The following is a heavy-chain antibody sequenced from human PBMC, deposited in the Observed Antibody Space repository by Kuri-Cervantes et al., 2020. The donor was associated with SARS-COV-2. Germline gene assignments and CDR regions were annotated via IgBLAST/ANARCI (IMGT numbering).Heavy chain of an antibody. J-gene: IGHJ4*02. CDR1: GFTFSNYE. CDR2: IGGSGGTI. V-gene: IGHV3-48*03. Sequence: GESLKISCAASGFTFSNYEMNWVRQAPGKGLEWVSYIGGSGGTIYYADSVKGRFTISRDNSKNTLYLQMNSLRAEDTAVYYCARDGEYQLLSAVTTGYFDYWGQGTLVTVSS. D-gene: IGHD2-2*01. CDR3: ARDGEYQLLSAVTTGYFDY.